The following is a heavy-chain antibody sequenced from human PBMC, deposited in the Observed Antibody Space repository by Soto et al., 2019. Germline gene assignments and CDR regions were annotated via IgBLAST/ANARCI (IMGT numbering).Heavy chain of an antibody. V-gene: IGHV1-69*02. CDR2: IIPILCIA. CDR3: ESSLVVVTAALFLYY. J-gene: IGHJ4*02. D-gene: IGHD2-2*01. CDR1: VYTYSIYT. Sequence: ESPVNLDRKTSVYTYSIYTIGCLINKQKQGLEWMGRIIPILCIANYAQKFQGRVTITADKSTSTAYMELSSLRSEDTAVYYCESSLVVVTAALFLYYRGQGPLVTVSS.